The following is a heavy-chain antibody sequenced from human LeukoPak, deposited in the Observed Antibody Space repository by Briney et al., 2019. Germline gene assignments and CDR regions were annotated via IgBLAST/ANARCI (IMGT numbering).Heavy chain of an antibody. V-gene: IGHV4-34*01. Sequence: PSETLSLTCAVYGGSFSGYYWSWIRQPPGKGLEWLGEINHSGSTNYNPSLKSRVPISVDTSKNQISLKLSSVTAADTAVYYCARGGRDDRSIDYWGQGTLVTVSS. CDR2: INHSGST. J-gene: IGHJ4*02. CDR3: ARGGRDDRSIDY. D-gene: IGHD1-1*01. CDR1: GGSFSGYY.